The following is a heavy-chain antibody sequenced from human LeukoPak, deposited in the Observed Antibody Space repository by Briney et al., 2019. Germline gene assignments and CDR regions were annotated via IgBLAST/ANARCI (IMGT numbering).Heavy chain of an antibody. CDR1: GGTFSSYA. Sequence: SVKLSCKASGGTFSSYAISWVRQAPGHGLEWMGRIIPIFGTANYAQKFQGRVTITTDESTSTAYMELSSLRSEDTAVYYCAGLTIFGVVSIDYWGQGTLVTVSS. V-gene: IGHV1-69*05. D-gene: IGHD3-3*01. J-gene: IGHJ4*02. CDR3: AGLTIFGVVSIDY. CDR2: IIPIFGTA.